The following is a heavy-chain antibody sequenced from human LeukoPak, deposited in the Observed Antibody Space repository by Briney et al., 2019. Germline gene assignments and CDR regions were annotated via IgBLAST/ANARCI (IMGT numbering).Heavy chain of an antibody. CDR1: GYSISSPYY. CDR2: INHSGST. Sequence: SETLSLTCTVSGYSISSPYYWGWIRQPPGKGLEWIGEINHSGSTNYNPSLKSRVTISVDTSKNQFSLKLSSVTAADTAVYYCARGRLRGKWFDPWGQGTLVTVSS. D-gene: IGHD6-25*01. V-gene: IGHV4-38-2*02. J-gene: IGHJ5*02. CDR3: ARGRLRGKWFDP.